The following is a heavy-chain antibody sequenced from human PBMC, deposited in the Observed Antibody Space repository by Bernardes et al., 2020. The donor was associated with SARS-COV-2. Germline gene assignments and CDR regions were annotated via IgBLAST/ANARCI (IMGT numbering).Heavy chain of an antibody. J-gene: IGHJ4*02. D-gene: IGHD5-18*01. CDR3: ARGIKLRLHLHFDN. Sequence: GSLRLSCAASGFTFSDYWMSWVRQAPGKGLEWVANIKQDGIEKYHVDSVEGRFTISRDNAKNSLYLQMNSLRADDTAVYYCARGIKLRLHLHFDNWGQGTLVTVSS. CDR2: IKQDGIEK. V-gene: IGHV3-7*01. CDR1: GFTFSDYW.